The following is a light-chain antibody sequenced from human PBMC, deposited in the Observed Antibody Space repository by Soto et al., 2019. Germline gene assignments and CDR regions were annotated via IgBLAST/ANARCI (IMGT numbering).Light chain of an antibody. CDR3: SSYTTSNTEI. Sequence: QSALTQPASVSGSPGQSITISCTGTRSDVGGYNYVSWYQQHPGRAPKLLIYEVNNRPSGVSNRFSGSKSGNTASLSISGLQAEDEADYYCSSYTTSNTEIFGGGTKLTVL. CDR2: EVN. V-gene: IGLV2-14*01. J-gene: IGLJ2*01. CDR1: RSDVGGYNY.